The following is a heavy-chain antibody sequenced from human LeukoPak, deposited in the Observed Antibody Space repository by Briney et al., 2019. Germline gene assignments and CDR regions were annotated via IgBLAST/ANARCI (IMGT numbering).Heavy chain of an antibody. J-gene: IGHJ4*02. CDR3: ARVSDAFDYFFDS. CDR1: GFSFSTYS. V-gene: IGHV3-21*01. D-gene: IGHD5-12*01. Sequence: GGSLRLSCAASGFSFSTYSMNWVRQAPGKGLEWVSSVSRSSRFIFYTDSVQGRFTISRDDAKDSLFLQMNSLRAEDTAVYYCARVSDAFDYFFDSWGQGTLVTVSS. CDR2: VSRSSRFI.